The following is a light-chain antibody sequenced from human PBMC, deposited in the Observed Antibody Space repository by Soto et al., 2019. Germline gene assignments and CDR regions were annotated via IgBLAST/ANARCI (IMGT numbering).Light chain of an antibody. CDR3: QQYNNWWT. Sequence: EIVMTQSPATLSVSPGERATLSCRASQSVSSNLAWYHQKPGQAPRILIYGASTRDTGIPARFSGSGSGTAFTLTISSRQSEDFAVYYCQQYNNWWTFGQGNKVEI. J-gene: IGKJ1*01. CDR1: QSVSSN. V-gene: IGKV3-15*01. CDR2: GAS.